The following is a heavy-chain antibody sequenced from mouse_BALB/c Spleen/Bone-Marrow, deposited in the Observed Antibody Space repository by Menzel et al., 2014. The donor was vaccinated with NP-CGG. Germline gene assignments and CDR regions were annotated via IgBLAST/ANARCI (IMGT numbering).Heavy chain of an antibody. CDR3: TRDAMDY. J-gene: IGHJ4*01. Sequence: VKLLESGPELVKPGASVRIYCKASGYTFTAYYIHWVKQRPGQGLEWIGWIYPGNLNTKYNEKSKGKATLTADKSSSTAYMQLSSLTSEDSAVYFCTRDAMDYWGQGTSVTASS. V-gene: IGHV1S56*01. CDR1: GYTFTAYY. CDR2: IYPGNLNT.